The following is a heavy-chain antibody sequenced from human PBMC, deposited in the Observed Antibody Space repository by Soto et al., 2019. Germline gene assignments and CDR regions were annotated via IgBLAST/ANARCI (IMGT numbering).Heavy chain of an antibody. CDR3: ARGPGYCSGGSCYSMHFQH. Sequence: QVQLVQSGAEVKKPGSSVKVSCKASGGTFSSYAISWVRQAPGQGLEWMGGIIPIFGTANYAQKFQGRVTITADESTSPAYMELSSLRSEDTAVYYCARGPGYCSGGSCYSMHFQHWGQGTLVTVSS. J-gene: IGHJ1*01. CDR2: IIPIFGTA. V-gene: IGHV1-69*01. CDR1: GGTFSSYA. D-gene: IGHD2-15*01.